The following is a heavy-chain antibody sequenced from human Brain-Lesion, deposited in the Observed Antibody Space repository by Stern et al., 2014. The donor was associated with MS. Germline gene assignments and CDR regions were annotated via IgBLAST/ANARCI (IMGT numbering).Heavy chain of an antibody. CDR2: ITWNSGTI. CDR1: GFSFEDHG. Sequence: EVQLVESGGGVVQPGRSPRLSCEASGFSFEDHGMHWVRQAPGKGLEWVAGITWNSGTIAYADSVKGRFTISRDDAKNSLYLHMNGLRAEDTALYYCAKDMMDYFGSGTFGSFDHWGQGTLVTVSS. J-gene: IGHJ4*02. CDR3: AKDMMDYFGSGTFGSFDH. V-gene: IGHV3-9*01. D-gene: IGHD3-10*01.